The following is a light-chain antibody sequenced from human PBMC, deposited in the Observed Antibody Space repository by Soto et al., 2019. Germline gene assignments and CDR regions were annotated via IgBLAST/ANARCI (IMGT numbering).Light chain of an antibody. J-gene: IGLJ1*01. CDR1: SSDVGGYNY. Sequence: QSVLTQPPSASGSPGQSVTISCTGTSSDVGGYNYVSWYQQHPGKAPKLMIYEVSKRPSGVPDRFSGSKSGNTASLTVSGLQAEDEGDYYCSLYAGSTYVFGTGTKV. CDR3: SLYAGSTYV. CDR2: EVS. V-gene: IGLV2-8*01.